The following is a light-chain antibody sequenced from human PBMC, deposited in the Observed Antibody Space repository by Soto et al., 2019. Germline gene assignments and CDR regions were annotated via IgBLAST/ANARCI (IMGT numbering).Light chain of an antibody. J-gene: IGLJ1*01. Sequence: QSALTQPASGSGSPGQSITISCTGTSSDVGTYNLVSWYQQRPGKAPKLIISEGTRRPSGVFDRFSGSKSGNTASLSISGLQADDEADYYCCAYAGNSRYVFGTGTKVTVL. CDR1: SSDVGTYNL. V-gene: IGLV2-23*01. CDR2: EGT. CDR3: CAYAGNSRYV.